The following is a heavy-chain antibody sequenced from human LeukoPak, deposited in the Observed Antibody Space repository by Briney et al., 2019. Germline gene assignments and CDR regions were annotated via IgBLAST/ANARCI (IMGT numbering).Heavy chain of an antibody. J-gene: IGHJ4*02. CDR2: INHSGST. V-gene: IGHV4-34*01. CDR1: GGSFSGYY. CDR3: ARGLKNYTDYSETDY. Sequence: SETLSLTCAVYGGSFSGYYWSWIRQPPGKGWEWIGEINHSGSTNYNPSLKSRVTISVDTSKNQFSLKLSSVTAADTAVYYCARGLKNYTDYSETDYWGQGTLVTVSS. D-gene: IGHD4-11*01.